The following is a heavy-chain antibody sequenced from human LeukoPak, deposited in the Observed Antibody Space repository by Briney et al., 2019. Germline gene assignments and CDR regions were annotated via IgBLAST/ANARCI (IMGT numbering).Heavy chain of an antibody. V-gene: IGHV3-74*01. CDR1: GFTFSSYW. J-gene: IGHJ4*02. Sequence: GGSLRLSCAASGFTFSSYWMHWVRHAPGKGLVWVSRTNSDGSSTIYADSVKGRFTISRDNAKNTLYLQMNSLRAEDTAVYYCARARVGATSPFDYWGQGTLVTVSS. CDR3: ARARVGATSPFDY. CDR2: TNSDGSST. D-gene: IGHD1-26*01.